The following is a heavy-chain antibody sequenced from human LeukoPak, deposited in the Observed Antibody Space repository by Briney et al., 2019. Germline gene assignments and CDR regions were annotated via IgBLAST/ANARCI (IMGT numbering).Heavy chain of an antibody. J-gene: IGHJ3*02. Sequence: ASVKVSCKASGGTFISYAISWVRQAPGQGLEWMGGIIPIFGTANYAQKFQGRVTITTDESTSTAYMELSSLRSEDTAVYYCARGTRNWNYCDIWGQGTMVTVSS. CDR3: ARGTRNWNYCDI. V-gene: IGHV1-69*05. CDR2: IIPIFGTA. D-gene: IGHD1-7*01. CDR1: GGTFISYA.